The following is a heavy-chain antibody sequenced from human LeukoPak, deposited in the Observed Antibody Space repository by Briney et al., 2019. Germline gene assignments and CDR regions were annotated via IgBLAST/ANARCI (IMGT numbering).Heavy chain of an antibody. D-gene: IGHD3-10*01. J-gene: IGHJ4*02. CDR1: GYTFTGYY. V-gene: IGHV1-2*02. CDR3: AREKLWFGEFPFDN. Sequence: ASVKVSCKASGYTFTGYYMHWVRQAPGQGLEWMGWINPNSGGTNYAQKFQGRVTMTRDTSISTAYMELSRLRSDDTAVYYCAREKLWFGEFPFDNWGQGTLVSVSS. CDR2: INPNSGGT.